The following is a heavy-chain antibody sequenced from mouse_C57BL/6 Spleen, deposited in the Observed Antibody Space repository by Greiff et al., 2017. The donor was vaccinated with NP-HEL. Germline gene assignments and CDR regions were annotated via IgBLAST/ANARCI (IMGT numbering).Heavy chain of an antibody. CDR1: GYTFTSYW. Sequence: QVQLQQPGAELVMPGASVKLSCKASGYTFTSYWMHWVKQRPGQGLEWIGEIDPSDSYTNYNQKFKGKSTLTVDKSSSTAYMQLSRLTSEDSAVYYCARRTTVVDWYFDVWGTGTTVTVSS. V-gene: IGHV1-69*01. CDR3: ARRTTVVDWYFDV. D-gene: IGHD1-1*01. J-gene: IGHJ1*03. CDR2: IDPSDSYT.